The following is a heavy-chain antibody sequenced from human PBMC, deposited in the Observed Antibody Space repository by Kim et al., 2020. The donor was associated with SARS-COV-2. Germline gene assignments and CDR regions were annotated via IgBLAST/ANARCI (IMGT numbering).Heavy chain of an antibody. CDR3: ARGNNVWGSYRYDDY. D-gene: IGHD3-16*02. V-gene: IGHV4-34*01. J-gene: IGHJ4*02. Sequence: SETLSLTCAVYGGSFSGYYWSWIRQPPGKGLEWIGEINHSGSTNYNPSLKSRVTISVDTSKNQFSLKLSSVTAADTAVYYCARGNNVWGSYRYDDYWGQGTLVTVSS. CDR2: INHSGST. CDR1: GGSFSGYY.